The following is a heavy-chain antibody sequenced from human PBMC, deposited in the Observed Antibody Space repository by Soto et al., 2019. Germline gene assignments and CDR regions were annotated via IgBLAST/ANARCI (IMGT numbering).Heavy chain of an antibody. Sequence: RQPQGKGLELIGDLNHSGSTNYNPSLKSRVTISVDTSKNQFSLKLSSVTAADTAVYYCARQAGAVTAFGIWGQGTMGTV. CDR3: ARQAGAVTAFGI. V-gene: IGHV4-34*01. CDR2: LNHSGST. J-gene: IGHJ3*02. D-gene: IGHD6-13*01.